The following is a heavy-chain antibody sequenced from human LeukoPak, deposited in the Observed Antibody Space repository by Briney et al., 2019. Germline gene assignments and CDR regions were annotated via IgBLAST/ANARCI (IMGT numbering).Heavy chain of an antibody. D-gene: IGHD3-10*01. V-gene: IGHV4-34*01. CDR3: AKDPGRRGGYYYYMDV. J-gene: IGHJ6*03. CDR2: IYHSGST. Sequence: PSETLSLTCAVYGGSFSGYYWSWIRQPPGKGLEWIGSIYHSGSTYYNPSLKSRVTISVDTSKNQFSLKLSSVTAADTAVYYCAKDPGRRGGYYYYMDVWGKGTTVTISS. CDR1: GGSFSGYY.